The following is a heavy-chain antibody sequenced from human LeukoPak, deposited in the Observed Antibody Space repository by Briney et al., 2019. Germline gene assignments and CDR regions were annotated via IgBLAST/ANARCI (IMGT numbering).Heavy chain of an antibody. CDR1: GFTFSSYS. J-gene: IGHJ6*03. Sequence: PGGSLRLSCAASGFTFSSYSMNWVRQAPGKGLEWVSYISSSSSTIYYADSVKGRFTISRDNSKNTLYLQMNSLRAEDTAVYYCAKEMSYDSSGDYYMDVWGKGTTVTVSS. CDR2: ISSSSSTI. D-gene: IGHD3-22*01. CDR3: AKEMSYDSSGDYYMDV. V-gene: IGHV3-48*01.